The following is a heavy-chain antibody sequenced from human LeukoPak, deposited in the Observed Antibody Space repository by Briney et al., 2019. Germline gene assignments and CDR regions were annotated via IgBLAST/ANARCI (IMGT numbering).Heavy chain of an antibody. D-gene: IGHD6-6*01. CDR1: GGSISSYY. J-gene: IGHJ4*02. V-gene: IGHV4-59*01. CDR2: IYYSGST. Sequence: SETLSLTCAVYGGSISSYYWSWIRQPPGKGLEWIGYIYYSGSTNYNPSLKSRVTISVDTSKNQFSLKLSSVTAADTAVYYCARRLLAAPGYFDYWGQGTLVTVSS. CDR3: ARRLLAAPGYFDY.